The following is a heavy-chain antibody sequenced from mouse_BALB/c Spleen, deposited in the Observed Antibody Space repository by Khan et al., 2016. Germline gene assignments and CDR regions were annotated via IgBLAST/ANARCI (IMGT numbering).Heavy chain of an antibody. J-gene: IGHJ3*01. Sequence: EVQLVESGPGLVKPSQSLSLTCTVTGYSITSDYAWNWIRQFPGNKLEWMGYISYSGSTSYNPSLKSRISITRDTSKNQFFLQLNSVTTEDTATYYCARSFTATGGFAYWGQGTLVTVSA. V-gene: IGHV3-2*02. CDR3: ARSFTATGGFAY. D-gene: IGHD1-2*01. CDR2: ISYSGST. CDR1: GYSITSDYA.